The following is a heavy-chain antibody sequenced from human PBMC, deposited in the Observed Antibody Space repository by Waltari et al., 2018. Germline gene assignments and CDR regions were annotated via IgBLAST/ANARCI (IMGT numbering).Heavy chain of an antibody. V-gene: IGHV4-4*07. CDR1: GGSIKDYY. Sequence: QVQLQESGPGLVKPSETLSLTCNVSGGSIKDYYWSWIRQPAGKGLEWIGRIHHFGGTNSNPSRGSRVTMSRDMSKNRFSLRLSAVTAADTALYFCARCRYLEEHYYMDIWGKGTTVTVSS. D-gene: IGHD3-3*01. CDR2: IHHFGGT. J-gene: IGHJ6*03. CDR3: ARCRYLEEHYYMDI.